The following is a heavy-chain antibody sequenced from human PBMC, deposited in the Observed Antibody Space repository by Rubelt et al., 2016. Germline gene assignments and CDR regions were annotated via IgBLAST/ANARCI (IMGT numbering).Heavy chain of an antibody. V-gene: IGHV1-46*01. CDR3: ARYLGIEGDFDY. Sequence: QVQLVQSGAEVKKPEASVKVSCKASGYTFTSHYMHWVRQAPGQGLEWMGIINPSGGSTSYAQKVPGRVTMTRDTSTSTAYRELRSLRADDTAVYYCARYLGIEGDFDYWGQGTLVTVSS. CDR2: INPSGGST. J-gene: IGHJ4*02. D-gene: IGHD7-27*01. CDR1: GYTFTSHY.